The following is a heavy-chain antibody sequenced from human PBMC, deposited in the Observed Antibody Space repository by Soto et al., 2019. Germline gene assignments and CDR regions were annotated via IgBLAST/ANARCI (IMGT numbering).Heavy chain of an antibody. D-gene: IGHD1-7*01. CDR3: ARSDNRNSLYGVDV. J-gene: IGHJ6*02. CDR1: GGSLSGYY. V-gene: IGHV4-34*01. CDR2: INHRASS. Sequence: SETLSLTCAVNGGSLSGYYWSWIRQSPGKGLEWIGEINHRASSDYNPSLKSRVTISIDASKNHVTLELTSVTAADTAVYYCARSDNRNSLYGVDVWGQGTAVTVSS.